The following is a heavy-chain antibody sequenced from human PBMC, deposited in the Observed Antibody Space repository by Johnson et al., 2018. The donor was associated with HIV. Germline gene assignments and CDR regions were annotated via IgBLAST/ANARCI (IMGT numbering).Heavy chain of an antibody. CDR2: ISSSGGTI. J-gene: IGHJ3*02. V-gene: IGHV3-11*04. D-gene: IGHD3-22*01. CDR3: ARDRGYWDAFDI. Sequence: QVQLVESGGGLVKPGGSLRLSCAASRFTFSDYYMSWIRQTPGKGLEWVSYISSSGGTIYYADSVTGRFSISRDNAKNSLYLQMNSLRAEDTAVYYCARDRGYWDAFDIWGQGTMVIVSS. CDR1: RFTFSDYY.